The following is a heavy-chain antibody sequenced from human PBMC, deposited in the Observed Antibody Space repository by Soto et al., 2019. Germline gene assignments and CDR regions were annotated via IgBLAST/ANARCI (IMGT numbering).Heavy chain of an antibody. CDR1: GGTFSSYA. Sequence: EASVEVSCKASGGTFSSYAISWVRQAPGQGLEWMGGIIPIFGTANYAQKFQGRVTITADESTSTAYMELSSLRSEDTAVYYCARGGSSYHYYYYGMDVWGQGTTVTVSS. CDR2: IIPIFGTA. D-gene: IGHD1-26*01. V-gene: IGHV1-69*13. CDR3: ARGGSSYHYYYYGMDV. J-gene: IGHJ6*02.